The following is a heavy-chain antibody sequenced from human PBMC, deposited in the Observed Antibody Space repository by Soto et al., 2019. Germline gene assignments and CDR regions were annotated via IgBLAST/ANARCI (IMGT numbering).Heavy chain of an antibody. V-gene: IGHV3-23*01. CDR2: IGGRGEIT. J-gene: IGHJ4*02. CDR1: GLTFSNYA. Sequence: GGSLRLSCAASGLTFSNYAMSWVRQAPGKWLEWVSSIGGRGEITYYANSVEGRFTISRDISKNTLYLQMNSLGVDDTAVYYCAKARAQYYDFWSGYPVDYWGQGT. CDR3: AKARAQYYDFWSGYPVDY. D-gene: IGHD3-3*01.